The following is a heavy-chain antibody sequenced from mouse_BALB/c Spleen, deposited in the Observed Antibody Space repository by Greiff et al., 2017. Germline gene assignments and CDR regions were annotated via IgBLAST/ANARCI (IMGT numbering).Heavy chain of an antibody. V-gene: IGHV2-9*02. CDR2: IWAGGST. J-gene: IGHJ4*01. Sequence: VKLMESGPGLVAPSQSLSITCTVSGFSLTSYGVHWVRQPPGKGLEWLGVIWAGGSTNYNSALMSRLSISKDNSKSQVFLKMNSLQTDDTAMYYCAREFYDYDGGYYAMDYWGQGTSVTVSS. D-gene: IGHD2-4*01. CDR3: AREFYDYDGGYYAMDY. CDR1: GFSLTSYG.